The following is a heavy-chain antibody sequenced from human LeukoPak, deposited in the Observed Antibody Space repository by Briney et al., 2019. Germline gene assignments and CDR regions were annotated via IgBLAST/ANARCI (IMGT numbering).Heavy chain of an antibody. CDR1: GFTFSRNA. CDR3: AKDGSWSCTD. J-gene: IGHJ4*02. CDR2: IAHHGSNK. D-gene: IGHD2-8*02. Sequence: GGSLRLSCAASGFTFSRNAIHWVRQGPGKGLEWVSYIAHHGSNKYYADSVKGRFTISRDNSKRTLYLQMNSLRADDTAVYYCAKDGSWSCTDWGQGTLVTVSP. V-gene: IGHV3-30*02.